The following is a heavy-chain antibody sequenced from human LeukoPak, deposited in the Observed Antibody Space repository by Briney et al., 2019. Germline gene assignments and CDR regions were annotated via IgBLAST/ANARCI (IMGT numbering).Heavy chain of an antibody. V-gene: IGHV4-39*07. CDR3: ARDRPRRDGYNPFDY. J-gene: IGHJ4*02. CDR1: GGSISSSSYY. Sequence: SETLSLTCTVSGGSISSSSYYWGWIRQPPGKGLEWIGSIYYSGSTYYNPSLKSRVTISVDTSKNQFSLKLSSVTAADTAVYYCARDRPRRDGYNPFDYWGQGTLVTVSS. D-gene: IGHD5-24*01. CDR2: IYYSGST.